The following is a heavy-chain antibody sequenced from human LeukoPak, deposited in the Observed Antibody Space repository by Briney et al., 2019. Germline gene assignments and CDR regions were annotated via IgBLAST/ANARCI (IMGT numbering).Heavy chain of an antibody. CDR1: GGSFSGYY. CDR3: ARDRVGGPFDY. CDR2: INHSGST. V-gene: IGHV4-34*01. Sequence: SETLSLTCAVYGGSFSGYYWSWIRQPPGKGLEWIGEINHSGSTNYNPSLKSRVTISVDTSKNQFSLKLSSVTAADTAVYYCARDRVGGPFDYWGQGTLVTVSS. D-gene: IGHD2-15*01. J-gene: IGHJ4*02.